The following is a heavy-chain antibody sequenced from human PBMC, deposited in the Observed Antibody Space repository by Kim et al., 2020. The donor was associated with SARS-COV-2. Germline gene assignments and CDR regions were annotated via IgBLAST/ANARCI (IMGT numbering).Heavy chain of an antibody. CDR3: ARLADSSSSFVDY. CDR2: IYPSDSDT. Sequence: GESLKISCKGSGYSFTSFWIGCARQMPGKGLEWMGIIYPSDSDTRYSSSFQGQVTISVDKSRNTAYLQWSNLKASDTAIYSCARLADSSSSFVDYWGQGTLVTVSS. D-gene: IGHD6-6*01. V-gene: IGHV5-51*01. CDR1: GYSFTSFW. J-gene: IGHJ4*02.